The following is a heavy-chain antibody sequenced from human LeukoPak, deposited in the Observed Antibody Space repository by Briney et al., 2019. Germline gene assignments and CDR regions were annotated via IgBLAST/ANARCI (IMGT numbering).Heavy chain of an antibody. D-gene: IGHD3-22*01. CDR2: IKSDGST. J-gene: IGHJ1*01. V-gene: IGHV3-74*01. CDR1: GFTFSMYW. CDR3: TRAPSEIGGYYPEYFRH. Sequence: GGSLRLSCAASGFTFSMYWMHWVRHAPGKGLVWVSRIKSDGSTNYTDSVTGRFTISRDNAKNTVSLQMNSLRPEDTGVYYCTRAPSEIGGYYPEYFRHWGQGTLVTVSS.